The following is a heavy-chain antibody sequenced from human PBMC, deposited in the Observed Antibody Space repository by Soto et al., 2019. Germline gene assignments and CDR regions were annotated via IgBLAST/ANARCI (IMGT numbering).Heavy chain of an antibody. CDR3: ASHSNWSWFDP. CDR1: GGSISSGGYS. V-gene: IGHV4-30-2*01. Sequence: PSETLSLTCAVSGGSISSGGYSWSWIRQPPGKGLEWIGYIYHSGSTYYNPSLKSRVTISVDRSENQFSLKLSSVTAADTAVYYCASHSNWSWFDPWGQGTLVTVSS. J-gene: IGHJ5*02. D-gene: IGHD4-4*01. CDR2: IYHSGST.